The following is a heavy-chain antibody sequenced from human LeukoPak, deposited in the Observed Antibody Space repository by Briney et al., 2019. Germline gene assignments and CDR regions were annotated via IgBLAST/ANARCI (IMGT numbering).Heavy chain of an antibody. D-gene: IGHD1-1*01. CDR2: IYYSGST. CDR3: ARVMGHPQLGIDY. Sequence: GSLRLSCAASGFTFSRYSMNWVRQPPGKGLEWIGYIYYSGSTNYNPSLKSRVTISVDTSKNQFSLKLSSVTAADTAVYYCARVMGHPQLGIDYWGQGTLVTVSS. V-gene: IGHV4-59*01. CDR1: GFTFSRYS. J-gene: IGHJ4*02.